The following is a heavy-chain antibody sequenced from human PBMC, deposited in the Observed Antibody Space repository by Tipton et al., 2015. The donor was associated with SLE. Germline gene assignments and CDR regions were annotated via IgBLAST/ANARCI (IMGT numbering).Heavy chain of an antibody. J-gene: IGHJ4*02. CDR1: GFTVSSNY. CDR3: ARGWLSWDY. CDR2: IYSGGST. D-gene: IGHD3-22*01. V-gene: IGHV3-53*04. Sequence: AVSGFTVSSNYMSWVRQAPGKGLEWVSVIYSGGSTYYADSVKGRFTISRHNSKNTLYLQMNSLRAEDTAVYYCARGWLSWDYWGQGTLVTVSS.